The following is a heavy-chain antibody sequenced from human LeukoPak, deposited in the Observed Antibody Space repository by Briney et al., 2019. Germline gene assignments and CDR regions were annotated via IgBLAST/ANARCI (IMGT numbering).Heavy chain of an antibody. D-gene: IGHD3-3*01. CDR1: GFTFSSYS. CDR3: ARMSGSRLPGN. J-gene: IGHJ4*02. CDR2: ISNSGSAK. V-gene: IGHV3-48*01. Sequence: GGSLRLSCAASGFTFSSYSMNWVRQAPGKGLEWVSYISNSGSAKYYAASVKGRFTISRDNGKNSLYLQMNSLRAEDTAVYYCARMSGSRLPGNWGQGTLVTVSS.